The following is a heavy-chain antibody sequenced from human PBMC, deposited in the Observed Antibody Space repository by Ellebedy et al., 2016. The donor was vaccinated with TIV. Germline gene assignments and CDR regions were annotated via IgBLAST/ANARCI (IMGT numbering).Heavy chain of an antibody. CDR3: ARDQGYCSGGNCFERYFDY. CDR2: ISSRSSYT. Sequence: GESLKISCAASGFTFSDYYMSWIRQAPGKGLEWVSYISSRSSYTNYADSVRGRFTISRDNAKNSLYLQMNSLRAEDTAVYYCARDQGYCSGGNCFERYFDYWGQGTLVTVSS. V-gene: IGHV3-11*06. D-gene: IGHD2-15*01. J-gene: IGHJ4*02. CDR1: GFTFSDYY.